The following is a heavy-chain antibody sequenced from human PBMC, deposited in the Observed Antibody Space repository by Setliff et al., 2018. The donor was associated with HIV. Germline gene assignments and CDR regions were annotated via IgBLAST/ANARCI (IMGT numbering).Heavy chain of an antibody. V-gene: IGHV4-59*08. CDR2: IHSSGST. D-gene: IGHD3-10*01. CDR3: ARQRITMIRGYLFDY. CDR1: SGSVSGYY. Sequence: SETLSLTCSVSSGSVSGYYWGWIRQPPGKKLEWIGYIHSSGSTIYSASLKSRVSISVDTSKNQVSLRLSSVTAADTAVYYCARQRITMIRGYLFDYWGQGTLVTVSS. J-gene: IGHJ4*02.